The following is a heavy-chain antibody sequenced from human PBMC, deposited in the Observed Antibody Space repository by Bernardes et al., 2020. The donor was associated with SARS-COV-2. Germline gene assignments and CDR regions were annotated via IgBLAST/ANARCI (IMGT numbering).Heavy chain of an antibody. D-gene: IGHD3-10*01. J-gene: IGHJ4*02. CDR3: AGRYGSGSYFDY. Sequence: ESRKISCKGSGYSFTSYWIGRVRQMPGKGLEWKGNIHPGDSDTRYNPSFQGQVTIPADKSISTAHLQWSSLMASDTAMYYCAGRYGSGSYFDYWGQGTLVTVSS. CDR1: GYSFTSYW. V-gene: IGHV5-51*01. CDR2: IHPGDSDT.